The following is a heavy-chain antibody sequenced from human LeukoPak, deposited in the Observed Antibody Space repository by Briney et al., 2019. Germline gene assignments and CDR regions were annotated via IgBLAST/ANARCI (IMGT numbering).Heavy chain of an antibody. CDR3: ARDREWPLDY. CDR1: GFTFSSYW. D-gene: IGHD3-3*01. Sequence: PGGSLRLSCAASGFTFSSYWMTWVRQAPAKGLEWMASIRQDGSQKYYVESVKGRFTISRDNAKNSLYLQMKSLRAEDTAVYYCARDREWPLDYWGQGTLVTVSS. J-gene: IGHJ4*02. V-gene: IGHV3-7*03. CDR2: IRQDGSQK.